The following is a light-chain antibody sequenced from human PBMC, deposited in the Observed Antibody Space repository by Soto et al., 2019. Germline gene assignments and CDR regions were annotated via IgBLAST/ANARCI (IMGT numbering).Light chain of an antibody. J-gene: IGKJ5*01. CDR2: GAS. Sequence: EIVLTHSPVTLSLSPGERATLSCRASQSVRTYLAWYQVKPGQAPRLLIYGASSRATGIPARFSGSGSGTEFTLTISSLEPEDFAVYYCQQHNMGPPLTFGQGTRLEIK. CDR3: QQHNMGPPLT. V-gene: IGKV3-11*01. CDR1: QSVRTY.